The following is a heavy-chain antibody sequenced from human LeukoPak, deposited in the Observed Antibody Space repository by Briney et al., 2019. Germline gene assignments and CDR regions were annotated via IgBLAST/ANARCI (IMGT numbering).Heavy chain of an antibody. J-gene: IGHJ4*02. D-gene: IGHD3-10*01. CDR2: INPTGGST. Sequence: GASVKVSCKASGYTFPSYFMHWVRQAPGQGLEWMGIINPTGGSTTYAQKFQGRVTMTRDTSTSTVYMELSSLRSDDTAVYYCARDPGGHWGQGTLVTVSS. V-gene: IGHV1-46*01. CDR3: ARDPGGH. CDR1: GYTFPSYF.